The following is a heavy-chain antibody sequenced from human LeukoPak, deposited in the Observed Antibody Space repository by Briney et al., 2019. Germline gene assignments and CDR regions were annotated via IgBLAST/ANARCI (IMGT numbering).Heavy chain of an antibody. J-gene: IGHJ4*02. D-gene: IGHD5-12*01. CDR3: ARGNLVATLYFDY. CDR2: IYYSGYT. CDR1: GGSISTYY. Sequence: PSETLSLTCTVSGGSISTYYWSWFRQPPGKGLEWIGYIYYSGYTKYIPSLKSRVTISLDTSKNQFSLSRSAVTAADTAVYYCARGNLVATLYFDYWGQGALVTVSS. V-gene: IGHV4-59*01.